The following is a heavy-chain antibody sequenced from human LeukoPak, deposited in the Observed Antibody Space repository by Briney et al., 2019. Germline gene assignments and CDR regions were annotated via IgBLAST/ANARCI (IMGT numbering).Heavy chain of an antibody. CDR3: ARVYYYDSSGYYADAFDI. J-gene: IGHJ3*02. CDR2: IYHSGST. CDR1: GGSISSYY. V-gene: IGHV4-38-2*02. Sequence: SETLSLTCTVSGGSISSYYWGWIRQPPGKGLEWIGSIYHSGSTYYNPSLKSRVTISVDTSKNQFSLKLSSVTAADTAVYYCARVYYYDSSGYYADAFDIWGQGTMVTVFS. D-gene: IGHD3-22*01.